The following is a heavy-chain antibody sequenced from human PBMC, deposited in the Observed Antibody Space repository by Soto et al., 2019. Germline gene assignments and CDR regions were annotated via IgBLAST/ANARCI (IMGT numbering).Heavy chain of an antibody. D-gene: IGHD2-15*01. Sequence: EVQLVESGGGLVNPGGSLRLSFAASGFSLSITWMNWVRQAPGKGLEWVARIKRKSDGGTIDYAAPVKGRFTISRDDSRNTLFLQMNSLKTEDTAVYYCTTKLLSNPGYWGQGTLVIVSS. CDR1: GFSLSITW. J-gene: IGHJ4*02. CDR3: TTKLLSNPGY. V-gene: IGHV3-15*07. CDR2: IKRKSDGGTI.